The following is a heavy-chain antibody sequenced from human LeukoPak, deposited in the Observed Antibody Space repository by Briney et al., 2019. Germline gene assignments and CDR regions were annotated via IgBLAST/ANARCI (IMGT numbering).Heavy chain of an antibody. V-gene: IGHV3-21*01. CDR2: ISSSSSYI. Sequence: PGRSLRLSCAASGFTFSSYRMNWVRQAPGKGLEWVSSISSSSSYIYYADSVKGRFTISRDNAKNSLYLQMNSLRAEDTAVYYCARDPSFIVVVPAAMPWDDAFDFWGQGTMVTVSS. CDR3: ARDPSFIVVVPAAMPWDDAFDF. J-gene: IGHJ3*01. D-gene: IGHD2-2*01. CDR1: GFTFSSYR.